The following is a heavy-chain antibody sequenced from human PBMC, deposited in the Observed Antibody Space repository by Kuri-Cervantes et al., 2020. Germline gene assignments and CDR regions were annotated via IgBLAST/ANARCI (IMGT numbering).Heavy chain of an antibody. V-gene: IGHV3-74*01. CDR2: INGDGSST. J-gene: IGHJ6*03. Sequence: GESLKISCAASGFTSSNYWMTWVRLVPGKGLVWVSRINGDGSSTNYADSVKGRFTISRDNAKNTLYLQLNSLRAEDTAVFYCAKVNYFYMDVWGKGTTVTVSS. CDR1: GFTSSNYW. CDR3: AKVNYFYMDV.